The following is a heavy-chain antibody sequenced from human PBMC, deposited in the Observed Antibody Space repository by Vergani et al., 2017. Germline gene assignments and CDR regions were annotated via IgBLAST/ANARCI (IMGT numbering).Heavy chain of an antibody. CDR1: GASISSGSYY. CDR2: IHTSGST. CDR3: ASPLDV. J-gene: IGHJ6*04. V-gene: IGHV4-61*02. Sequence: QVKLQESGPGLVKPSETLSLTCTVSGASISSGSYYWRWIRQPAGKGLEWIGRIHTSGSTNYNPSLKSRVTMSVDTSKNQFSLKLSSVTAADTAVYYCASPLDVWGKGTTVTVSS.